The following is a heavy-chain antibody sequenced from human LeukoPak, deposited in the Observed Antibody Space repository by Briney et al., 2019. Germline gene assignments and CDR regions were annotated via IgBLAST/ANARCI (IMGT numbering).Heavy chain of an antibody. V-gene: IGHV3-72*01. CDR3: ASIRGTFGY. Sequence: GGSLRLSCAASGFTFSDHFLDWVRQAPGKGREWVGRTRNKVYSYITEYAASVKGRFTISRDDSKNSLYLQMSSLKTDDTAMYYCASIRGTFGYWGQGTLVTVSS. CDR2: TRNKVYSYIT. CDR1: GFTFSDHF. D-gene: IGHD1-26*01. J-gene: IGHJ4*02.